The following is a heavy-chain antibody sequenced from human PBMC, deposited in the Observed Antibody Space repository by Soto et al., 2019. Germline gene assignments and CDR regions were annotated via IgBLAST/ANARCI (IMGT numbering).Heavy chain of an antibody. CDR3: AREGDRYGTVCFDS. V-gene: IGHV3-23*01. J-gene: IGHJ4*02. D-gene: IGHD1-1*01. Sequence: EVQLLDSGGGLVQPGGSLRLSCAASGFTFSSYGMSWVRQAPGTGLEWVAGIPVIGERRYYADSVKGRFTISRDNAKNTLYLQMNSLRVEDAAVYFCAREGDRYGTVCFDSWGQGTLVTVSS. CDR2: IPVIGERR. CDR1: GFTFSSYG.